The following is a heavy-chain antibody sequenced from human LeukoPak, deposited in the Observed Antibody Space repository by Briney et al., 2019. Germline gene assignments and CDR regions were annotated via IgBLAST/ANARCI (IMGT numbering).Heavy chain of an antibody. Sequence: PSETLSLTCTVSGYSISSGYYWGWIRQPPGKGLEWIGSIYHSGSTYYNPSLKSRVTISVDTSKNQFSLKLSSVTAADTAVYYCARVGTAVAGYLIDYWGQGTLVTVSS. J-gene: IGHJ4*02. D-gene: IGHD6-19*01. V-gene: IGHV4-38-2*02. CDR1: GYSISSGYY. CDR2: IYHSGST. CDR3: ARVGTAVAGYLIDY.